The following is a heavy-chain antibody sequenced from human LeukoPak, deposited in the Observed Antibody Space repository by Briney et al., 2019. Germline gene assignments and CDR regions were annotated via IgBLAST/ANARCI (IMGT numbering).Heavy chain of an antibody. V-gene: IGHV3-23*01. J-gene: IGHJ4*02. CDR1: GFTFSSYA. CDR2: ISGSGGST. Sequence: PGGSLRLSCAASGFTFSSYAMSWVRQAPGKGLEWVSAISGSGGSTYYADSVKGRFTISRDNSKNTPYLQMNSLRAEDTAVYYCAKRKVVVPSFDYWGQGTLVTVSS. CDR3: AKRKVVVPSFDY. D-gene: IGHD2-2*01.